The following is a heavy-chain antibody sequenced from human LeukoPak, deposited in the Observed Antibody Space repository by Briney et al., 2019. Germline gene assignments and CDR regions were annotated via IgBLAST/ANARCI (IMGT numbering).Heavy chain of an antibody. V-gene: IGHV4-34*01. D-gene: IGHD2-15*01. CDR1: GGSFSGYY. CDR3: ARVRCSGGSCPYYYYYYYMDV. CDR2: INHSGST. Sequence: SETLSLTCAVYGGSFSGYYWSWLRQPPGKGLEWIGEINHSGSTNYNPSLKSRVTISVDTSKNQFSLKLRFVTAADTAVYYCARVRCSGGSCPYYYYYYYMDVWGKGTTVTVSS. J-gene: IGHJ6*03.